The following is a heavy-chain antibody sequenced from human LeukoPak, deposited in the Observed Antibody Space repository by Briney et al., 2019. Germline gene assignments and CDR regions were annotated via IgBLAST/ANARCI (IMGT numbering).Heavy chain of an antibody. D-gene: IGHD3-10*01. Sequence: GGSLRLSCAASGFTFSSYGMHWVRQAPVKELEWVAVIWYDGSNKYYADSAKGRFTISRDNSKNTLYLQMNSLRAEDTAVYYCARDLPSAGAFDIWGQGTMVTVSS. V-gene: IGHV3-33*01. CDR3: ARDLPSAGAFDI. CDR2: IWYDGSNK. CDR1: GFTFSSYG. J-gene: IGHJ3*02.